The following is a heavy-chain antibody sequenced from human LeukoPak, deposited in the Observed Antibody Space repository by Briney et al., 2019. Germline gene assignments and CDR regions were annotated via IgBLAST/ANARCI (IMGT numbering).Heavy chain of an antibody. CDR3: ARGFVGAKWFDP. J-gene: IGHJ5*02. CDR1: GGSISGYN. D-gene: IGHD1-26*01. Sequence: SETLSLTCTVSGGSISGYNWNWVRQPPGKGLEWIGFTHYSGNTNYSPSLRSRVTISLDTSKNQFSLKLTSVTAADTAVYYCARGFVGAKWFDPWGQGTLVTVSS. V-gene: IGHV4-59*01. CDR2: THYSGNT.